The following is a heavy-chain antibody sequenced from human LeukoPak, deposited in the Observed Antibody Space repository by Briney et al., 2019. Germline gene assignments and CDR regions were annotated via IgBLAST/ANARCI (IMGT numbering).Heavy chain of an antibody. V-gene: IGHV3-30*04. CDR1: GFTFSSYA. CDR3: ARTTYYYGSGSYYLDY. D-gene: IGHD3-10*01. CDR2: ISYDGSNK. J-gene: IGHJ4*02. Sequence: PGGPLRLSCAASGFTFSSYAMHWVRQAPGKGLEWVAVISYDGSNKYYADSVKGRFTISRDNSKNTLYLQMNSLRAEDTAVYCCARTTYYYGSGSYYLDYWGQGALVTVSS.